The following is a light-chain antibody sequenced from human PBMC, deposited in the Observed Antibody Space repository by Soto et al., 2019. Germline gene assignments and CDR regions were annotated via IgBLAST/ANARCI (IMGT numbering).Light chain of an antibody. Sequence: QSVLTQPASVSGSPGQSITISCTGTSSDVGGYNYVSWYQHHPGKAHKLMIYDVSNRPSGVSNRFSGSKSGNTASLIISGLQAEDEADYYCSSYTSSSTLSTYVFGTG. V-gene: IGLV2-14*03. CDR1: SSDVGGYNY. CDR2: DVS. CDR3: SSYTSSSTLSTYV. J-gene: IGLJ1*01.